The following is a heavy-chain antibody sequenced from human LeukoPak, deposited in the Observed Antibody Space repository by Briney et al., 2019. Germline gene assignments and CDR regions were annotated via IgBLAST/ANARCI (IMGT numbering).Heavy chain of an antibody. J-gene: IGHJ5*02. Sequence: PSQTLSLTCTVSGDSLNSGGFYWTWIRQPPGKGLQWIGNIYHGQITSFNPSFKGRVAISVDMSQNQFSLKLSSVTAADTAVYYCARARWLDGGPIDPWGQGTLVTVSS. CDR3: ARARWLDGGPIDP. CDR2: IYHGQIT. V-gene: IGHV4-30-2*01. D-gene: IGHD3-22*01. CDR1: GDSLNSGGFY.